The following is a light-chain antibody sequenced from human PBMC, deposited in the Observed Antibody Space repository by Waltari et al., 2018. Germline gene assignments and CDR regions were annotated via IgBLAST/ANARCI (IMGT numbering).Light chain of an antibody. CDR1: QRVSST. CDR3: QQYYEWPLT. V-gene: IGKV3D-15*01. Sequence: EIVMTPSPATLSVSPGERATLSCRASQRVSSTLAWYQQKPGQPPRLLIYGAPTRATATPARFSGSGSGTEFTLAISSLQSEDFAVYYCQQYYEWPLTFGGGTKVEIK. J-gene: IGKJ4*01. CDR2: GAP.